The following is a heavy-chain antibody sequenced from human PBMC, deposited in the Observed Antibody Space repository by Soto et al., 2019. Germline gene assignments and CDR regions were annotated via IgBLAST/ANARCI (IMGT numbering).Heavy chain of an antibody. CDR3: ARSASSTIAAAAPDY. CDR1: GFTFSSYS. D-gene: IGHD6-13*01. J-gene: IGHJ4*02. CDR2: ISSSSSTI. V-gene: IGHV3-48*02. Sequence: GGFLRLSCAASGFTFSSYSMNWVRQAPGKGLEWVSYISSSSSTIYYADSVKGRFTISRDNAKNSLYLQMNSLRDEDTAVYYCARSASSTIAAAAPDYWGQGTLVTVSS.